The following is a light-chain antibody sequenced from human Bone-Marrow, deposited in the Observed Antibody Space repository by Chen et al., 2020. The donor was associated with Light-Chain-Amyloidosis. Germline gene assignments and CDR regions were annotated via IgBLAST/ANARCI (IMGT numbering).Light chain of an antibody. Sequence: DIQITQSPSSLSASVGGRVTITCRASQSISIYLNWYQQKPGKAPKLLISGASSLQSGGPSRFSGSGSGTDFTLTINSLQPEDFATYYCQQSSTTPLTFGQGTKVDIK. CDR1: QSISIY. CDR3: QQSSTTPLT. CDR2: GAS. V-gene: IGKV1-39*01. J-gene: IGKJ1*01.